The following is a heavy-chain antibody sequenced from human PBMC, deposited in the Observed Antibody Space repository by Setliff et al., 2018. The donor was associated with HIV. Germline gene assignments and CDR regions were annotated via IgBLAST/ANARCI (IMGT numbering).Heavy chain of an antibody. Sequence: NPSETLSLTCAVDGGSFSSYYWSWIRQPPGKGLEWIGEINHSGSTNYNPSLKSRVTISVDTSTNQFSLKLTSVTAADTAVYYCARVVGTRAVDYWGQGTLVTVSS. CDR2: INHSGST. V-gene: IGHV4-34*01. CDR1: GGSFSSYY. CDR3: ARVVGTRAVDY. D-gene: IGHD2-15*01. J-gene: IGHJ4*02.